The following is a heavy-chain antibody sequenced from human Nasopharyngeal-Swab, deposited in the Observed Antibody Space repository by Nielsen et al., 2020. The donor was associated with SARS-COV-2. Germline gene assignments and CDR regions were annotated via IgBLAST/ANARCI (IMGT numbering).Heavy chain of an antibody. Sequence: SETLSLTCTVSGGSISSGGYYWSWIRQHPGKGLEWIGYIYYSGSTHYNPSLKSRVTISVDTSKNQFSLKLSSVTAADTAVYYCARDGYSYGYYFDYWGQGTLVTVSS. V-gene: IGHV4-31*03. CDR3: ARDGYSYGYYFDY. CDR1: GGSISSGGYY. J-gene: IGHJ4*02. CDR2: IYYSGST. D-gene: IGHD5-18*01.